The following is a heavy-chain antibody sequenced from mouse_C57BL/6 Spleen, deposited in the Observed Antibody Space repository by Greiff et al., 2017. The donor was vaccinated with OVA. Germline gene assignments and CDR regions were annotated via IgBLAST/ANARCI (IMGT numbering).Heavy chain of an antibody. CDR1: GYSITSGYY. V-gene: IGHV3-6*01. CDR3: ASPSYYYGSSYYAMDY. D-gene: IGHD1-1*01. J-gene: IGHJ4*01. Sequence: ASQSLSLTCSVTGYSITSGYYWNWIRQFPGNKLEWMGYISYDGSNNYNPSLKNRISITRDTSKNQFFLKLNSVTTEDTATYYCASPSYYYGSSYYAMDYWGQGTSVTVSS. CDR2: ISYDGSN.